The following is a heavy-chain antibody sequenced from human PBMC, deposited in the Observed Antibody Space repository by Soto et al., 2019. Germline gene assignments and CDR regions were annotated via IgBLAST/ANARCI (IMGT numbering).Heavy chain of an antibody. D-gene: IGHD2-15*01. Sequence: ASVKVSCKASGYTFTSSAIHWVRQAPGQRLEWMGWINAGNGNTKYSQEFQGGVTIAKDTSANTAYMEVSSLRSEDTAVYYCTRDRCSGGSCYIVDYWGQGTLVTVSS. CDR1: GYTFTSSA. J-gene: IGHJ4*02. CDR2: INAGNGNT. V-gene: IGHV1-3*01. CDR3: TRDRCSGGSCYIVDY.